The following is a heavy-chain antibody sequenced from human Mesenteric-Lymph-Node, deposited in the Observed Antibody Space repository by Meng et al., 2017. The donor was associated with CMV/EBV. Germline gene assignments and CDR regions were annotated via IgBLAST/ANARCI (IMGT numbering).Heavy chain of an antibody. CDR2: MQYNEGKK. Sequence: GESLKISCAASGFTFSSYEMNWVRQAPGKGLEWVAFMQYNEGKKYYADSVKGRFTISRDDSESTLYLQMNSLKTEDTAMYYCAKTPPHMLRAAYYFDYWGQGTLVTVSS. CDR1: GFTFSSYE. CDR3: AKTPPHMLRAAYYFDY. V-gene: IGHV3-30*02. J-gene: IGHJ4*02. D-gene: IGHD3-10*01.